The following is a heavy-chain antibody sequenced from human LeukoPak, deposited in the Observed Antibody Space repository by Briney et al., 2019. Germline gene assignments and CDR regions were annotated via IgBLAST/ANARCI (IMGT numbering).Heavy chain of an antibody. J-gene: IGHJ4*02. D-gene: IGHD1-1*01. Sequence: SETLSLTCAVYGGSFSGYYWSWIRQPPGKGLEWIGEINHSGSTNYNPSLKSRVTISVDTSKSQFSLRLSSVTAADTAVYYCARGSLNHYNWNDKYYFDYWGQGTLVTVSS. CDR2: INHSGST. V-gene: IGHV4-34*01. CDR1: GGSFSGYY. CDR3: ARGSLNHYNWNDKYYFDY.